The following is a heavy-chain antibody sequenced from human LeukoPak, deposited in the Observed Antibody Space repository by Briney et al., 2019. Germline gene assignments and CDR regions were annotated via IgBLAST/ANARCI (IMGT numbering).Heavy chain of an antibody. Sequence: GGSLRLSCAASGFTFSSYWMSWVRQAPGKGLEWVANIKQDGSEKYYVDSVKGRFTISRDNAKNSLYLQMNSLRAEDTAVCYCARFLGYCSGGSCYRFDYYYGMDVWGKGTTVTVSS. CDR3: ARFLGYCSGGSCYRFDYYYGMDV. J-gene: IGHJ6*04. CDR1: GFTFSSYW. CDR2: IKQDGSEK. D-gene: IGHD2-15*01. V-gene: IGHV3-7*03.